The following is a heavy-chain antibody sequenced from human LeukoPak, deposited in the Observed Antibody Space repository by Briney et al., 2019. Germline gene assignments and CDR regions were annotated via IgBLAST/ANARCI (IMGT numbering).Heavy chain of an antibody. CDR2: IPSGDTT. CDR3: TRSGYSGYDSFDY. D-gene: IGHD5-12*01. Sequence: GGSLRLSCAASGFAVDNYYMSWVRQAPGKGLEWISIIPSGDTTFYADSVQGRFTISRDHSKNTLYLQVSSLRAEDTAVYYCTRSGYSGYDSFDYWGQGTLVTVSS. J-gene: IGHJ4*02. CDR1: GFAVDNYY. V-gene: IGHV3-66*02.